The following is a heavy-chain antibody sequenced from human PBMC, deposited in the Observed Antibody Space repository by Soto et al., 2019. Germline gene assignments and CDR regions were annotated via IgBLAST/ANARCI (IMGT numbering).Heavy chain of an antibody. CDR2: MNPNSGNT. CDR1: GYTFTSYD. Sequence: QVQLVQSGAEVKKPGASVKVSCKASGYTFTSYDIIWVRQATGQGLEWMGWMNPNSGNTGYAQKFQGRVTMTRNTSISTAYMELSSLRSEDTAVYYCASHYPYYYYYGMDVWGQGTTVTVSS. CDR3: ASHYPYYYYYGMDV. J-gene: IGHJ6*02. D-gene: IGHD3-10*01. V-gene: IGHV1-8*01.